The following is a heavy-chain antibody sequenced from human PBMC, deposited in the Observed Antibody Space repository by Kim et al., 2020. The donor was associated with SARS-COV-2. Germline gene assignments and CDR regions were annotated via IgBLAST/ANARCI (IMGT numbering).Heavy chain of an antibody. CDR3: ARQGGPAGWFDP. CDR2: IYYSGST. Sequence: SETLSLTCTVSGGSISSYYWSWIRQPPGKGLEWIGYIYYSGSTNYNPSLKSRVTISVDTSKNQFSLKLSSVTAADTAVYYCARQGGPAGWFDPWGPGNPG. V-gene: IGHV4-59*08. J-gene: IGHJ5*02. D-gene: IGHD3-16*01. CDR1: GGSISSYY.